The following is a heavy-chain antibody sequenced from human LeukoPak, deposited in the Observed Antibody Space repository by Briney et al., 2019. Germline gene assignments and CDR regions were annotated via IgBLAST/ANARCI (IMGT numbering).Heavy chain of an antibody. V-gene: IGHV3-30*02. CDR2: IRYDGSNQ. Sequence: GGSVRLSCAASGFTFSTYAMHWVRQAPGRGLEWVAFIRYDGSNQYYADSVRGRFTISRDNSNNMLYLQANSLRPEDTAVYYCAKPLSNYDFWSGYKHWGQGTLVTISS. CDR1: GFTFSTYA. J-gene: IGHJ4*02. D-gene: IGHD3-3*01. CDR3: AKPLSNYDFWSGYKH.